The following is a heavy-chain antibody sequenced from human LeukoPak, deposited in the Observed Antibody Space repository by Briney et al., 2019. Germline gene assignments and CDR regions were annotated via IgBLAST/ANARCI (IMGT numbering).Heavy chain of an antibody. Sequence: PGGSLRLSCAASAFTLSSYSMNWVRQAPGKGLEWVSSISSSSSYIYYADSVKGRFTISRDNAKNSLYLQMNSLRAEDTAVYYCARDGSYYFGYWGQGTLVTVSS. CDR1: AFTLSSYS. CDR3: ARDGSYYFGY. D-gene: IGHD1-26*01. CDR2: ISSSSSYI. J-gene: IGHJ4*02. V-gene: IGHV3-21*01.